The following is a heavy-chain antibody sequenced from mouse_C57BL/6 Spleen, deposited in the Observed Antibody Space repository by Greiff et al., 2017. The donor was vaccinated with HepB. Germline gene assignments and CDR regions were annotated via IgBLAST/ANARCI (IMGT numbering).Heavy chain of an antibody. J-gene: IGHJ2*01. V-gene: IGHV3-6*01. D-gene: IGHD2-3*01. CDR1: GYSITSGYY. Sequence: EVQLQESGPGLVKPSQSLSLTCSVTGYSITSGYYWNWIRQFPGNKLEWMGYISYDGSNNYNPSLKNRISITRDTSKNQFFLKLNSVTTEDTATYYCARENDGYYGYYFDYWGQGTTLTVSS. CDR3: ARENDGYYGYYFDY. CDR2: ISYDGSN.